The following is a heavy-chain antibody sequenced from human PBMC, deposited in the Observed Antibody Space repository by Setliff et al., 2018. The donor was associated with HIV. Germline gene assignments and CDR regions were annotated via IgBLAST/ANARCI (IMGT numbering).Heavy chain of an antibody. V-gene: IGHV4-34*01. D-gene: IGHD2-15*01. J-gene: IGHJ6*03. CDR1: GESFSDYS. CDR3: ARGRCSGGSCYGRYSYFYMDV. CDR2: INHSGST. Sequence: SETLSLTCAVYGESFSDYSWTWIRQPPGKGLEWIGEINHSGSTNYNPSLKSRVSISVDTSKNQFSLILTSLTAADTAVYYSARGRCSGGSCYGRYSYFYMDVWGKGTTVTV.